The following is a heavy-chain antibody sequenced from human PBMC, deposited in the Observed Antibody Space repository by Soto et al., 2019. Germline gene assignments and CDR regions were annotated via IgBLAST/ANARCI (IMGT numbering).Heavy chain of an antibody. J-gene: IGHJ4*02. CDR3: AHRGFVIGDFDY. D-gene: IGHD3-10*01. CDR1: GFSLSTKGVR. V-gene: IGHV2-5*02. Sequence: QITLKESGPTLVKPTQTLTLTCTFSGFSLSTKGVRVGWSRQPPGKALEGLALIYWDDDKGYSPSLKSRLTITKDTSKNQVVLTLTNMDPVDTATYYCAHRGFVIGDFDYWGQGTLVTVSS. CDR2: IYWDDDK.